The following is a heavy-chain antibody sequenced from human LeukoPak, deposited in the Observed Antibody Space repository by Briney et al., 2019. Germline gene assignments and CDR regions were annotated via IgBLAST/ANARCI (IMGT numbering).Heavy chain of an antibody. CDR3: ARDLTGRLYYFDY. V-gene: IGHV4-34*01. CDR2: INHSGST. Sequence: SETLSLTCAVYGGSFSGYYWSWIRQPPGKGLEWIGEINHSGSTNYNPSLKSRVTISVDTSKNQFSLKLSSVTAADTAVYYCARDLTGRLYYFDYWGQGTLVTVSS. D-gene: IGHD2-21*02. CDR1: GGSFSGYY. J-gene: IGHJ4*02.